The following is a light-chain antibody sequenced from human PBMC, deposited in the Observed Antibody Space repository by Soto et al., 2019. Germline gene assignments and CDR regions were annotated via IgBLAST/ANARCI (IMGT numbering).Light chain of an antibody. CDR3: LQDYIYPWT. V-gene: IGKV1-5*01. J-gene: IGKJ1*01. CDR2: DAS. CDR1: QSISSW. Sequence: DIQMNQSPSTLSASVGDRVTITCRASQSISSWLAWYQQKPGKAPKLLIYDASSLESGVPSRFSGSGSGTEFTLTISSLQPEDFATYYCLQDYIYPWTFGQGTKVDI.